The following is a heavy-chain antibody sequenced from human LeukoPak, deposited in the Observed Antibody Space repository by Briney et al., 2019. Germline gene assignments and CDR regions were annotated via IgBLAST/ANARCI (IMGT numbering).Heavy chain of an antibody. Sequence: GGSLRLSCAASGFTFSSYWMHWVRQAPGKGLVWVSHINSDGSSTNYADSVKGRFTISRDNAKNTLYLQMNSLRAEDTAVYYCVRSAFLTTEFYFDYWGHGTLVTVSS. V-gene: IGHV3-74*01. D-gene: IGHD4-11*01. CDR2: INSDGSST. J-gene: IGHJ4*01. CDR3: VRSAFLTTEFYFDY. CDR1: GFTFSSYW.